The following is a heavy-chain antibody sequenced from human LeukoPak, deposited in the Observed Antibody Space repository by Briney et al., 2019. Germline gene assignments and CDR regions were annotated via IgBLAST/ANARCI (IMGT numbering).Heavy chain of an antibody. D-gene: IGHD2-2*01. CDR1: GGSISSSSYY. J-gene: IGHJ6*03. V-gene: IGHV4-61*02. CDR2: IYTSGST. Sequence: SETLSLTCTVSGGSISSSSYYWSWIRQPAGKGLEWIGRIYTSGSTYSNPSLKSRVTISVDTSKNQFSLKLSSVTAADTAVYYCARDGFPRGDIVVVPAASQPHGNYMDVWGKGTTVTVSS. CDR3: ARDGFPRGDIVVVPAASQPHGNYMDV.